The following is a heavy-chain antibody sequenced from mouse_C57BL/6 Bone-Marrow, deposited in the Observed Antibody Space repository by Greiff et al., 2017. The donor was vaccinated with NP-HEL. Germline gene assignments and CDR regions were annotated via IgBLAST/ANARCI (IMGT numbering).Heavy chain of an antibody. D-gene: IGHD2-3*01. V-gene: IGHV1-64*01. CDR3: ALYDGYFFAY. CDR2: IHPNSGST. CDR1: GYTFTSYW. Sequence: VQLQQSGAELVKPGASVKLSCKASGYTFTSYWMHWVKQRPGQGLEWIGMIHPNSGSTNYNEKFKSKATLTVDKSSSTAYMQLSSLTSEDSAVYYCALYDGYFFAYWGQGTLVTVSA. J-gene: IGHJ3*01.